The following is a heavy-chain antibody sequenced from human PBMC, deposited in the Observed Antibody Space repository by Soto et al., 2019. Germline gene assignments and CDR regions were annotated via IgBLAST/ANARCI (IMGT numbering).Heavy chain of an antibody. Sequence: HPWGSLRLSCAASVFICSNFGMHWVRQAPGKGLEWVAVIWYDGSNEHYADSVKGRFTISKDNSKNTLYLQMNSLRAEDTAMYYCARDDIPGVAVSTYGMDVWGQGTTVTVSS. D-gene: IGHD6-19*01. J-gene: IGHJ6*02. CDR2: IWYDGSNE. CDR3: ARDDIPGVAVSTYGMDV. CDR1: VFICSNFG. V-gene: IGHV3-33*01.